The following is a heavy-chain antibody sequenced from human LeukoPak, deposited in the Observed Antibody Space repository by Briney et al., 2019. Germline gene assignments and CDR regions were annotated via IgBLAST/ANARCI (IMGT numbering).Heavy chain of an antibody. J-gene: IGHJ6*03. Sequence: PSETLSLTCAVYGGSFSGYYWSWIRQPPGKGLEWIGEINHSGSTNYNPSLKSRVTISVDTSKNQFSLKLSSVTAADTAVYYCARRFRVAVSLYYYYYMDVWGKGTTVTISS. CDR1: GGSFSGYY. CDR2: INHSGST. D-gene: IGHD6-19*01. V-gene: IGHV4-34*01. CDR3: ARRFRVAVSLYYYYYMDV.